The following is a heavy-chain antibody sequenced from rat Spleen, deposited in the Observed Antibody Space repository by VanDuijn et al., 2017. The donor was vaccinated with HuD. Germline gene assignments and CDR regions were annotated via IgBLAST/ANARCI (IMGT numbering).Heavy chain of an antibody. J-gene: IGHJ3*01. CDR1: GFTFSDYN. Sequence: EVQLVESDGGLVQPGRSLKLSCAASGFTFSDYNMAWVRQAPKKGLEWVATIIYDGSSTYYRDSVKGRFTISRDNAKSTLYLQMDSLRSEDTATYYCATYNSGYDWFAYWGQGTLVTVSS. D-gene: IGHD4-3*01. CDR3: ATYNSGYDWFAY. V-gene: IGHV5S10*01. CDR2: IIYDGSST.